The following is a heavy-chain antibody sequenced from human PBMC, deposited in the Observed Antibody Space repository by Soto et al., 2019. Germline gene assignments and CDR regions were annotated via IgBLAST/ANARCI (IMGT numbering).Heavy chain of an antibody. D-gene: IGHD3-10*01. J-gene: IGHJ5*02. V-gene: IGHV1-3*01. Sequence: SVKVSCKASGYTFTRYTMNWVRQAPGQRLEWMGWINPDNGNTKSSQKFQDRVIITRDTSASTAYMDLSSLRSEDTAVYYCARGITTCQLDPSGKRPMVTVSS. CDR1: GYTFTRYT. CDR3: ARGITTCQLDP. CDR2: INPDNGNT.